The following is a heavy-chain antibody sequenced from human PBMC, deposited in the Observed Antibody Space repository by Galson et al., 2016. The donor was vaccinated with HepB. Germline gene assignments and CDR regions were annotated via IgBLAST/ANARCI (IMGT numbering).Heavy chain of an antibody. CDR3: ARDRGYYSHFDS. CDR1: GYAFTNYY. V-gene: IGHV1-46*01. D-gene: IGHD1-26*01. CDR2: INPTGGST. J-gene: IGHJ4*02. Sequence: SVKVSCKASGYAFTNYYIHRLRRAPAEGLEWVGIINPTGGSTGYAQKFQGRVTMTRDTSTSIVSMDLTSLRSEDTAVYYCARDRGYYSHFDSWGQGTLVTVSS.